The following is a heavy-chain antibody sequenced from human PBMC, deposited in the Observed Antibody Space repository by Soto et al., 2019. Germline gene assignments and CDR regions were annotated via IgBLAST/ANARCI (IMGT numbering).Heavy chain of an antibody. CDR2: ISSSGSTI. J-gene: IGHJ5*02. V-gene: IGHV3-48*03. D-gene: IGHD3-3*01. CDR1: GFTFSSYE. Sequence: VGSLRLSCAASGFTFSSYEMNWVRQAPGKGLEWVSYISSSGSTIYYADSVKGRFTISRDNAKNSLYLQMNSLRAEDTAVYYCARAHLRFLEWAQVEAHNWFDPWGQGTLVTVSS. CDR3: ARAHLRFLEWAQVEAHNWFDP.